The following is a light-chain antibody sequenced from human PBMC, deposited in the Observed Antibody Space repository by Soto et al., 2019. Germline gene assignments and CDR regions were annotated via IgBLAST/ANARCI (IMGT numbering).Light chain of an antibody. CDR2: AAS. CDR3: QQLFDSPIT. J-gene: IGKJ5*01. V-gene: IGKV1-9*01. CDR1: RGISSY. Sequence: DIQMTQSPSSLSASVGDRVTITCQASRGISSYLAWYQQKPGKPPKLLIYAASTLESGVPSRFSATVSGTEFSLTITSLQPEDFATYYCQQLFDSPITFGQGTRLEIK.